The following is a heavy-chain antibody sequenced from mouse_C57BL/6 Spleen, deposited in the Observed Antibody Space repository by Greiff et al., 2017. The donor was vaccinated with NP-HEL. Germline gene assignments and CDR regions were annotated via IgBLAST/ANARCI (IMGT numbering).Heavy chain of an antibody. J-gene: IGHJ4*01. V-gene: IGHV1-72*01. Sequence: QVQLQQPGAELVKPGASVKLSCKASGYTFTSYWMHWVKQRPGRGLEWIGRIDPKSGGTKYNEKFKSKATLTVDKPSSTAYMQLSSLTSEDAAVYYCASTYVVDAMDYWGKGTSVTVSS. CDR3: ASTYVVDAMDY. D-gene: IGHD1-1*01. CDR1: GYTFTSYW. CDR2: IDPKSGGT.